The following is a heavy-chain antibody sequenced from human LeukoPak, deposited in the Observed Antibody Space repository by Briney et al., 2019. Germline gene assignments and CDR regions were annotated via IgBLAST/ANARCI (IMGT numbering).Heavy chain of an antibody. J-gene: IGHJ6*02. D-gene: IGHD2-21*02. CDR1: GYTFTGYY. V-gene: IGHV1-2*02. Sequence: ASVKVSCKASGYTFTGYYMHWVRQAPGQGLEWMGWINPNSGGTNYAQKFQGRVTMTRDTSISTAYMELSRLGSDDTAVYYCARDRFVVVTAVYYGMDVWGQGTTATVSS. CDR3: ARDRFVVVTAVYYGMDV. CDR2: INPNSGGT.